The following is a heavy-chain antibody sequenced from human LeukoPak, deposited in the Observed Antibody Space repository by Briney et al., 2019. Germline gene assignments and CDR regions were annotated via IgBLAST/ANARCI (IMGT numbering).Heavy chain of an antibody. V-gene: IGHV4-39*01. D-gene: IGHD6-13*01. CDR2: IYYSGST. CDR1: GGSISSSSYY. CDR3: ARPTRGYSSSWYYFDY. Sequence: SETLSLTCTVSGGSISSSSYYWGWIRQPPGKGLEWIGSIYYSGSTYYNPFLKSRVTISVDTSKNQFSLKLSSVTAADTAVYYCARPTRGYSSSWYYFDYWGQGTLVTVSS. J-gene: IGHJ4*02.